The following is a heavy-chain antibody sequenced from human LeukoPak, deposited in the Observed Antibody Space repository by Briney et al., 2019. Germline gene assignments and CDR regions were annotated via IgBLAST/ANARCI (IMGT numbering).Heavy chain of an antibody. Sequence: GGSLRLSCGASGFTFSSYAMHWVRQAPGKGLEWVAVISYDGSNKYYADSVKGRFTISRDNSKNTLYLQMNSLRAEDTAVYYCAGIDTVTTGGYWGQGTLVTVSS. D-gene: IGHD4-17*01. V-gene: IGHV3-30-3*01. CDR1: GFTFSSYA. CDR2: ISYDGSNK. CDR3: AGIDTVTTGGY. J-gene: IGHJ4*02.